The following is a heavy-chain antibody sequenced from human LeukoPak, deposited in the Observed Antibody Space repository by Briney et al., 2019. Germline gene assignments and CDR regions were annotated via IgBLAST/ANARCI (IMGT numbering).Heavy chain of an antibody. Sequence: KTSETLSLTCTVSGGSISSYYWSWIRQPPGKGLEWIGYIYYSGSTNYNPSLKSRVTISVDTSKNQFSLKLSSVTAADTAVYYCASDADMVRGVMPVYWGQGTLVTVSS. D-gene: IGHD3-10*01. CDR3: ASDADMVRGVMPVY. J-gene: IGHJ4*02. CDR1: GGSISSYY. V-gene: IGHV4-59*12. CDR2: IYYSGST.